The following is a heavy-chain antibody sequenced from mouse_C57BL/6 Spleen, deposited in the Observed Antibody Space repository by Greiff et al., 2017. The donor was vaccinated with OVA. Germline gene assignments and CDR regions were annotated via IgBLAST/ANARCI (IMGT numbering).Heavy chain of an antibody. CDR3: ARYYYGSSYHFDY. D-gene: IGHD1-1*01. J-gene: IGHJ2*01. CDR1: GYTFTSYG. CDR2: IYPRSGNT. V-gene: IGHV1-81*01. Sequence: QVQLKQSGAELARPGASVKLSCKASGYTFTSYGISWVKQRTGQGLEWIGEIYPRSGNTYYNEKFKGKATLTADKSSSTAYMELRSLTSEDSAVYFCARYYYGSSYHFDYWGQGTTLTVSS.